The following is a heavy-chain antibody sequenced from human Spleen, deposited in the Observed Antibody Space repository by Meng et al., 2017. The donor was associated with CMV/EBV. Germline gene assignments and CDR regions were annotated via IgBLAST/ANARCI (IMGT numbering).Heavy chain of an antibody. CDR2: IKEDGTEK. V-gene: IGHV3-7*01. CDR1: GFTFSSYE. D-gene: IGHD1-1*01. CDR3: AKVGSSTRLERD. Sequence: GESLKISCAASGFTFSSYEMNWVRQAPGKGLEWVANIKEDGTEKNYVDSVKGRFTISRDNVKNSVYLQMNSLRAYDTAVYYCAKVGSSTRLERDWGQGTLVTVSS. J-gene: IGHJ4*02.